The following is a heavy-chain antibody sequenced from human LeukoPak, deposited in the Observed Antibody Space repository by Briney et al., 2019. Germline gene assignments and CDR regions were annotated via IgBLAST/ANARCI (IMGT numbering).Heavy chain of an antibody. J-gene: IGHJ4*02. CDR2: INPSGGST. Sequence: ASVKVSCKASGYTFTSYYMHWVRQAPGQGLEWMGIINPSGGSTSYAQKFQGRVTMTRDTSTSTVYMELSSLRSEDTAVYYCAREEYYDFWSGYLGSWGQGTLVTVSS. CDR3: AREEYYDFWSGYLGS. CDR1: GYTFTSYY. D-gene: IGHD3-3*01. V-gene: IGHV1-46*01.